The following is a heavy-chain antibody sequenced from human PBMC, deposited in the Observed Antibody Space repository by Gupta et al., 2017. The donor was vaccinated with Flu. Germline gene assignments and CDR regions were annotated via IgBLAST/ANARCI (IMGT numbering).Heavy chain of an antibody. D-gene: IGHD2-15*01. CDR2: INHSGST. CDR3: ARREAYSSGSSCPIDY. Sequence: PPGKGLEWIGEINHSGSTNYNPSLKSRVTISVDTSKNQFSLKLSSVTAADTAVYYCARREAYSSGSSCPIDYWGQGTLVTVSS. V-gene: IGHV4-34*01. J-gene: IGHJ4*02.